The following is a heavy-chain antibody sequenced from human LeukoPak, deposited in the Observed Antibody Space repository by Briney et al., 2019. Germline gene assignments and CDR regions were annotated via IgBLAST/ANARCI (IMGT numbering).Heavy chain of an antibody. CDR2: IHYSGST. J-gene: IGHJ6*02. V-gene: IGHV4-59*01. Sequence: SETLSLTCTVSGGSISSYYWSWIRQPPGKGLEWIGYIHYSGSTNYNPSLKSRVTISVDTSKNQFSLKLSSVTAADTAVYYCARDLIDYYYGMDVWGQGTTVTVSS. CDR1: GGSISSYY. CDR3: ARDLIDYYYGMDV. D-gene: IGHD3-22*01.